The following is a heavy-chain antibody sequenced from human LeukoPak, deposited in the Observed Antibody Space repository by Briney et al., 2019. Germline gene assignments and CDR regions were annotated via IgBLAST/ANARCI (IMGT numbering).Heavy chain of an antibody. CDR3: AREGYFDWFNWFDP. J-gene: IGHJ5*02. CDR1: GYTITGYY. V-gene: IGHV1-2*02. D-gene: IGHD3-9*01. CDR2: INPNSGGT. Sequence: ASVKVSCKASGYTITGYYMHWVRQAPGQGLEWMGWINPNSGGTNYAQKFQGRVTMTRDTSISTAYMELSGLRSDDTAVYYCAREGYFDWFNWFDPWGQGTLVTVSS.